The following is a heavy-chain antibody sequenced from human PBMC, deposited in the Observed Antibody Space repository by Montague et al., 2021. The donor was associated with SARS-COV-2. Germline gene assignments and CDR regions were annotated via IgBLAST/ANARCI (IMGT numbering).Heavy chain of an antibody. CDR3: ARGIGWPRKIIFDP. CDR2: IDRDDE. Sequence: PALVKPTQTLTLTCTFSGFPPSTSGMCVSWVRQPPGKALEWLELIDRDDEYYNTSLKTRLTISKDTSKNQVILTLTNMDPVDTATYICARGIGWPRKIIFDPWGRGTLVTGTS. CDR1: GFPPSTSGMC. D-gene: IGHD1-26*01. V-gene: IGHV2-70*20. J-gene: IGHJ5*02.